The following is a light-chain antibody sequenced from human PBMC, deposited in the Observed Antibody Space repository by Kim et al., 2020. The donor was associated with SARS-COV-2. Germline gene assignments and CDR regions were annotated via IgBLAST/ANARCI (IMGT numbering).Light chain of an antibody. CDR2: DDN. J-gene: IGLJ2*01. V-gene: IGLV1-51*01. CDR3: GTWDRSLTAVV. CDR1: RSNIGKYD. Sequence: GQKVTSSCSGNRSNIGKYDVSWYRQFPEAAPKVIIYDDNKRPAGISNRFSGSKSGTSATLGISGLQIGDEADYYCGTWDRSLTAVVFGGGTKVTVL.